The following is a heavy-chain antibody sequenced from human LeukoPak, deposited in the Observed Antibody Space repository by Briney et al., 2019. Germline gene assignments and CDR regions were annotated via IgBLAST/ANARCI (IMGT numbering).Heavy chain of an antibody. J-gene: IGHJ3*02. Sequence: ASVNVSCKASGYTFTSYAMNWVRQAPGQGLEWMGWINTNTGNPTYAQGFTGRFVFSLDTSVSTAYLQISSLKAEDTAVYYCAREDSGSYYGAFDIWGQGTMVTVSS. CDR1: GYTFTSYA. D-gene: IGHD1-26*01. CDR2: INTNTGNP. V-gene: IGHV7-4-1*02. CDR3: AREDSGSYYGAFDI.